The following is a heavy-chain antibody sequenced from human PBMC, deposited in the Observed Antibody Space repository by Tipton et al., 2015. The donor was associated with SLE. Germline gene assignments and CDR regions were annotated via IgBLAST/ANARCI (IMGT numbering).Heavy chain of an antibody. CDR1: GASMSRGTYY. V-gene: IGHV4-39*07. CDR2: INHSGST. D-gene: IGHD3-22*01. Sequence: TLSLTCTVSGASMSRGTYYWNWIRQPPGKGLEWIGEINHSGSTNYNPSLKSRVTISVDTSKNQFSLDLSSVTAADTAVYYCARDEYRYDATGYHLLGHFDFWGRGTLVTVPS. J-gene: IGHJ2*01. CDR3: ARDEYRYDATGYHLLGHFDF.